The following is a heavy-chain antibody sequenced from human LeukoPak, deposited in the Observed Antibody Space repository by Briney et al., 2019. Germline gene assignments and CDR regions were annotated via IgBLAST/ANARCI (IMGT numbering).Heavy chain of an antibody. J-gene: IGHJ3*02. Sequence: GGSLRLSCSVSGFTFSSYAMSWVRQAPGKGLEWVSAISGSGGSTYYADSVKGRFTISRDNSKNTLYLQMNSLRAEDTAVYYCAKDHYKLSVAANDAFDIWGQGTMVTVSS. CDR3: AKDHYKLSVAANDAFDI. CDR1: GFTFSSYA. V-gene: IGHV3-23*01. D-gene: IGHD3-10*01. CDR2: ISGSGGST.